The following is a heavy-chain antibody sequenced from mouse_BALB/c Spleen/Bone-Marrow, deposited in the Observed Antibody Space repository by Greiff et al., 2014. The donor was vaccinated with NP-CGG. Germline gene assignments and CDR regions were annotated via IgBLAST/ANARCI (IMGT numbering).Heavy chain of an antibody. CDR2: IYPYSGGT. Sequence: VQLQESGPALVKPGASVKVSCKASGYTFTNYYMHWVKQRHGKSLEWIGNIYPYSGGTNYNQKFRGKATLTVDKSSSTAYMHRNSMTSEDSAVYYWSRWILTYCDYRGQGTTLTVST. CDR3: SRWILTYCDY. CDR1: GYTFTNYY. V-gene: IGHV1S135*01. J-gene: IGHJ2*01.